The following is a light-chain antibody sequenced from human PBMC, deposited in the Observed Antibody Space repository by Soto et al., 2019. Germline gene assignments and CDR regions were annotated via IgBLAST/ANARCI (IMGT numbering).Light chain of an antibody. CDR2: DAS. CDR3: QQYNQWPIT. V-gene: IGKV3-15*01. J-gene: IGKJ5*01. CDR1: QSVGST. Sequence: EIVMTQSPATLSVSPGERATLSCRASQSVGSTLAWYQQKPGQAPRLLIHDASTRATSISARFSGSGSATDFTLTISSLQSEDFAVYYCQQYNQWPITFGQGTRLEIK.